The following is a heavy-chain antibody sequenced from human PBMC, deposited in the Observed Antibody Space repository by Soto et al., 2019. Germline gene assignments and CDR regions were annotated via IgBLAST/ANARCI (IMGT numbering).Heavy chain of an antibody. CDR1: GFTFSSYA. V-gene: IGHV3-64D*06. Sequence: LRLSCSASGFTFSSYAMHWVRQAPGKGLEYVSGIRGNGDPPFYADSVKGRFTISRDNSKNTLYLQMSSLSADDTAVYYCVKSRGGNNFDFYDWGQGALVTVSS. J-gene: IGHJ4*02. CDR3: VKSRGGNNFDFYD. D-gene: IGHD5-12*01. CDR2: IRGNGDPP.